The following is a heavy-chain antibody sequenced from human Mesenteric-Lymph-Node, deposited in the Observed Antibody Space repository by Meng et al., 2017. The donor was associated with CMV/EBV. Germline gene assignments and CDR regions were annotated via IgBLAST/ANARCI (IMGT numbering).Heavy chain of an antibody. V-gene: IGHV3-21*01. CDR1: GFTFSSYS. Sequence: GGSLRLSCAASGFTFSSYSMNWVRQAPGKGLEWVSSISSSSSYIYYADSVKGRFTISRDNAKNSLYLQMNSLRAEDTAVYYCAREIVVPAAISYYYGMDVWGQGTTVTVSS. D-gene: IGHD2-2*01. CDR2: ISSSSSYI. CDR3: AREIVVPAAISYYYGMDV. J-gene: IGHJ6*02.